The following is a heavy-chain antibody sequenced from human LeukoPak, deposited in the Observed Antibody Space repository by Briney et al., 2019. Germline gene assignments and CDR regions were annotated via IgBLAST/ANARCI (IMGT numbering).Heavy chain of an antibody. Sequence: PGGSLRLSCTASGFTFSSYAMNWVRQAPGKGLEWVSGIGAGGTFTYYADSVKGRFTISRDNSRNTLYLQMNSLRAEDTAVYYCANGRYCSSTSCYADYYGMDVWGQGTTVTVSS. CDR1: GFTFSSYA. CDR3: ANGRYCSSTSCYADYYGMDV. J-gene: IGHJ6*02. D-gene: IGHD2-2*01. CDR2: IGAGGTFT. V-gene: IGHV3-23*01.